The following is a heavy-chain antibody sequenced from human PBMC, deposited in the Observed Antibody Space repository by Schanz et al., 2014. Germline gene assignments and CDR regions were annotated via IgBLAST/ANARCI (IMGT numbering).Heavy chain of an antibody. V-gene: IGHV3-21*01. Sequence: EVQLVESGGGLVQPGGSLRLSCAASGFTFSNYDMHWVRQAPGKGLEWVSYISSSSSYIYYADSMKGRFTISRDNAKNSLYLQMNSLRAEDTAVYYCARDYAGFDCWGQGTLVTVSP. CDR1: GFTFSNYD. D-gene: IGHD3-16*01. CDR2: ISSSSSYI. CDR3: ARDYAGFDC. J-gene: IGHJ4*02.